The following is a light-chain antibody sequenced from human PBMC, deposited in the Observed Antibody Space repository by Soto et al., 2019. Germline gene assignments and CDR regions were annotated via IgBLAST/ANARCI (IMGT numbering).Light chain of an antibody. CDR3: QKRKNWPPIT. Sequence: EVVLTQSPATLSLSPGERATLSCRASQSVGSYLAWFHQKPGQAPRLLIYDASNRAPGIPARFSGSGSGTDFTLTISSLDPEDFGVYYCQKRKNWPPITFCQGTRLEIK. CDR1: QSVGSY. J-gene: IGKJ5*01. V-gene: IGKV3-11*01. CDR2: DAS.